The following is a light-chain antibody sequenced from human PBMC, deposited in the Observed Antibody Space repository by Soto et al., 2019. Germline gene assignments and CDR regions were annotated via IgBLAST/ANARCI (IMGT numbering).Light chain of an antibody. CDR2: KDS. CDR1: VLAKKY. V-gene: IGLV3-27*01. J-gene: IGLJ2*01. Sequence: SYELTQPSSVSVSPGQTARITCSGDVLAKKYARWFQQKPGQAPVLVIYKDSERPSGIPERFSGSSSGTTVTLTISRAQVEDEADYYCYSAADNNLHFGGGTKLTVL. CDR3: YSAADNNLH.